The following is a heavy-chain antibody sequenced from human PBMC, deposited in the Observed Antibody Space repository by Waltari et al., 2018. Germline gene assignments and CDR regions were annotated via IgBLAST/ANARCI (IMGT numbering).Heavy chain of an antibody. CDR3: ARIHGYCSSTSCYELGYGMDV. J-gene: IGHJ6*02. Sequence: QVTLKESGPVLVKPTETLTLTCPVSGFSLSNARMGVSWIRQPPGKALEWLAHIFSNDEKSYSTSLKSRLTISKDTSKSQVFLTMTNMDPVDTATYYCARIHGYCSSTSCYELGYGMDVWGQGTTVTVSS. D-gene: IGHD2-2*03. CDR1: GFSLSNARMG. CDR2: IFSNDEK. V-gene: IGHV2-26*01.